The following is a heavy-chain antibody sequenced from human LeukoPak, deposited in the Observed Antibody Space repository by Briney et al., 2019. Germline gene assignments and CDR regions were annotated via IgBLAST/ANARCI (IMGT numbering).Heavy chain of an antibody. CDR1: GFTFDDYA. J-gene: IGHJ4*02. Sequence: PGGSLRLSCAASGFTFDDYAMHWVRQAPGKGLEWVSGISWNSGSIGYAGSVQGRFSISRDNAKNSLYLQMNSLRVEDTALYYCAKAGESLSFDYWGQGTLVTVSS. V-gene: IGHV3-9*01. D-gene: IGHD3-10*01. CDR3: AKAGESLSFDY. CDR2: ISWNSGSI.